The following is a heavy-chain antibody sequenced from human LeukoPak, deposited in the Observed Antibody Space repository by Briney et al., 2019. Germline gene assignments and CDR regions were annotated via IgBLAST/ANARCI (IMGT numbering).Heavy chain of an antibody. CDR3: ATSITIFGVVISPNYFDY. V-gene: IGHV4-39*01. CDR1: GGSISSSSYY. Sequence: SETLSLTCTVSGGSISSSSYYWGWIGQPPGKGLEWIGSIYYSGSTYYNPSLKSRVTISVDTSKNQFSLKLSSVTAADTAVYYCATSITIFGVVISPNYFDYWGQGTLVTVSS. D-gene: IGHD3-3*01. J-gene: IGHJ4*02. CDR2: IYYSGST.